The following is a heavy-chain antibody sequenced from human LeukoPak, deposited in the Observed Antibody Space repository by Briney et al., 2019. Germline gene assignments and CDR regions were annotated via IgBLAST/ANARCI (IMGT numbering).Heavy chain of an antibody. V-gene: IGHV4-61*02. Sequence: SETLSLTCTVSGGSISSGSYYWSWIRQPAGKGLEWIGRIYTSGSTNYNPSLKSRVTISVDTSKNQFSLKLRSVTAADTAMYYCARYHVLNRGVNWFDPWGQGILVTVSS. J-gene: IGHJ5*02. CDR2: IYTSGST. CDR1: GGSISSGSYY. D-gene: IGHD2-2*01. CDR3: ARYHVLNRGVNWFDP.